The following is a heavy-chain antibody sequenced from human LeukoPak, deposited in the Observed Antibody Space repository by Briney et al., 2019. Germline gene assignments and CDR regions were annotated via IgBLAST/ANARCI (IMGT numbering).Heavy chain of an antibody. V-gene: IGHV3-73*01. CDR3: ARLVDPVAGLSLDI. CDR2: IRSKTNTYAT. D-gene: IGHD6-19*01. CDR1: GFTFTGSA. J-gene: IGHJ3*02. Sequence: GESLKLSCAASGFTFTGSAMHWVRQASGKGLEWISRIRSKTNTYATAYAASVKGRFTISRDDSKNTAYLQMNSLKTEDTAIYYCARLVDPVAGLSLDIWGQGTMVTVSS.